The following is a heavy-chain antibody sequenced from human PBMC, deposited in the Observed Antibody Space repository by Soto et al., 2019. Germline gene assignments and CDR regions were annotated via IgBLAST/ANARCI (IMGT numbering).Heavy chain of an antibody. Sequence: EVQLVESGGGLIQPGGSLRLSCAASGFTFSSYSMNWVRQAPGKGLEWVSYISGSSTTIYYADSVKGRFTISRDNAKNSLYLQMNSLRDKDTAVYYCARDRGYSGYDLLYWGQGTLVTVSS. J-gene: IGHJ4*02. V-gene: IGHV3-48*02. CDR1: GFTFSSYS. D-gene: IGHD5-12*01. CDR3: ARDRGYSGYDLLY. CDR2: ISGSSTTI.